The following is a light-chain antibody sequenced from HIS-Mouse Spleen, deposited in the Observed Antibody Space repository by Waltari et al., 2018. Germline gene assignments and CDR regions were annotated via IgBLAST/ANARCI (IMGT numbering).Light chain of an antibody. J-gene: IGLJ2*01. CDR2: EVS. CDR1: RSDVGGYNY. CDR3: SSYAGSNNLGV. V-gene: IGLV2-8*01. Sequence: QSALTQPPSASGSPGQSVTLSCTGTRSDVGGYNYVSWYQQHPGKAPKLMIYEVSKRPSGFPDRFSGSKSGNTASLTVSGLQAEDEADYYCSSYAGSNNLGVFGGGTKLTVL.